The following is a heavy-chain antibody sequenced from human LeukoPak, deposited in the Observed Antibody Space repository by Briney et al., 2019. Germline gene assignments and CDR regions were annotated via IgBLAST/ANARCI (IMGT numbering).Heavy chain of an antibody. D-gene: IGHD1-1*01. J-gene: IGHJ4*02. CDR1: GFTFSNAW. Sequence: GGSLRLSCAASGFTFSNAWMSWVRQAPGKGLEWVGRIKSKTDGGTTDYAAPVKGRFTISRDNSKNTLYLQMNSLTAEDTAIYYCAKATGTLGNWGQGTLVIVSS. V-gene: IGHV3-15*01. CDR2: IKSKTDGGTT. CDR3: AKATGTLGN.